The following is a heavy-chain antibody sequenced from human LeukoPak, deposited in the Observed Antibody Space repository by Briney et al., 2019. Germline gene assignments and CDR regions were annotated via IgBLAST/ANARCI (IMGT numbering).Heavy chain of an antibody. CDR3: AKVASADAQARLNY. V-gene: IGHV3-23*01. D-gene: IGHD6-19*01. CDR2: ISGSGGGT. J-gene: IGHJ4*02. Sequence: GGSLRLSCAASRFTFSCYAMSWVRQAPGKGLEWVSAISGSGGGTYYADSVKDRFTISRDYSNNTLYLQMNSLRADDTAVYYCAKVASADAQARLNYWGQGTLVTVSS. CDR1: RFTFSCYA.